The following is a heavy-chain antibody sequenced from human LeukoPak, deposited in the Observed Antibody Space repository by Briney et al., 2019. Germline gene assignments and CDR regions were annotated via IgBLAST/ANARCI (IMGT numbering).Heavy chain of an antibody. CDR1: GYTFTGYY. D-gene: IGHD3-10*01. CDR2: INPNSGGT. Sequence: VASVKVSCKASGYTFTGYYMHWVRQAPGQGLEWMGWINPNSGGTNYAQKFQGRVTMTRDTSISTAYMELSRLRSDDTAVYYCARDYYGSGSYWHNWFDPRGQGTLVTVSS. V-gene: IGHV1-2*02. J-gene: IGHJ5*02. CDR3: ARDYYGSGSYWHNWFDP.